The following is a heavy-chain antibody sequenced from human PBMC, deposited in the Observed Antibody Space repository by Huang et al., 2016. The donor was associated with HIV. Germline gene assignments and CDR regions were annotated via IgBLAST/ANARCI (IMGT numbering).Heavy chain of an antibody. V-gene: IGHV5-51*01. J-gene: IGHJ5*02. CDR1: GYNFSSYW. Sequence: EVQLVQSGAEVRKPGESLSISCETSGYNFSSYWIAWVRQTPGRGLEWMGIISPEHSETRYSRSFERPVTRSCDKSNNTAFLQWGGLKALDSALYFCTRLFPELESFYTPLYRGGTHNWFDPWGQGTLVIVS. CDR2: ISPEHSET. CDR3: TRLFPELESFYTPLYRGGTHNWFDP. D-gene: IGHD3-10*01.